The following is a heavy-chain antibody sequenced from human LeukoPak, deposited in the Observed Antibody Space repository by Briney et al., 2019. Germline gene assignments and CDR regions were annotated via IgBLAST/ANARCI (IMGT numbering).Heavy chain of an antibody. J-gene: IGHJ5*02. CDR1: GFTVSSNY. CDR2: IYSGGST. CDR3: ARARGEPYCSSTSCYTPWFDP. Sequence: PGGSLRLSCAASGFTVSSNYMSWVRQAPGKGLEWVSVIYSGGSTYYADSVKGRFTISRDNSKNTLYLQMNSLRAEDTAVYYCARARGEPYCSSTSCYTPWFDPWGQGTLVTVSS. V-gene: IGHV3-53*01. D-gene: IGHD2-2*02.